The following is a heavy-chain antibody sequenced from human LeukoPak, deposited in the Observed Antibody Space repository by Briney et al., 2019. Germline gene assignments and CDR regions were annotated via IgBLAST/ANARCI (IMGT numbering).Heavy chain of an antibody. CDR1: GGTFSSYA. V-gene: IGHV1-69*04. D-gene: IGHD3-22*01. J-gene: IGHJ4*02. Sequence: ASVKVSCKASGGTFSSYAISWVRQVPGQGLEWMGRIIPILGIANYAQKFQGRVTITADKSTSTAYMELSSLRSEDTAVYYCASGYYYDSSRPYYFDYWGQGTLVTVSS. CDR2: IIPILGIA. CDR3: ASGYYYDSSRPYYFDY.